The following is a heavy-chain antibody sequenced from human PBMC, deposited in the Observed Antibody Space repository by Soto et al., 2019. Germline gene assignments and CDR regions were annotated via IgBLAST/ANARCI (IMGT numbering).Heavy chain of an antibody. Sequence: EVQLVESGGGLVKPGGSLRLSCAASGFTFSSYSMNWVRQAPGKGLEWVSSISSSSSYIYYADSVKGRFTISRDNAKNSLYLQMNSLRAEDTAVYYCARDQGSAGLAVTPWVFDYWGQGTLVTVSS. CDR1: GFTFSSYS. CDR3: ARDQGSAGLAVTPWVFDY. CDR2: ISSSSSYI. V-gene: IGHV3-21*01. J-gene: IGHJ4*02. D-gene: IGHD4-4*01.